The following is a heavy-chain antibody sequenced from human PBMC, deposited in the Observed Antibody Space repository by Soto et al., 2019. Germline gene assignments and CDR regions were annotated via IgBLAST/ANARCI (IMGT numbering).Heavy chain of an antibody. V-gene: IGHV1-69*08. CDR1: GGAFSGYT. J-gene: IGHJ5*02. Sequence: QVQLVQSGAEVKKPGSSMKVSCKASGGAFSGYTFNWVRQAPGQGLERMGRLIPAVGQANNAQKFQGRLTITADESASTVYMDLTSLTSEDTAVYFCAGGAVHTPTWMGAWGQGTLVTVSS. CDR3: AGGAVHTPTWMGA. CDR2: LIPAVGQA. D-gene: IGHD2-15*01.